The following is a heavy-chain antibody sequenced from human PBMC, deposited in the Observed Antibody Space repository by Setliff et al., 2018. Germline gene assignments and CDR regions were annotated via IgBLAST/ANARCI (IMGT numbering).Heavy chain of an antibody. CDR2: MNIDNGKT. J-gene: IGHJ5*02. V-gene: IGHV1-3*03. CDR3: ARDHDEEPVADEGEGRFAP. Sequence: ASVKVSCKASGYSFTLYAMHWMRQAPGQRLEWMGWMNIDNGKTEYSQEFQDRVTFTRDTFAETAYMELRSLTSDDMAVYYCARDHDEEPVADEGEGRFAPWGQGTLVTVSS. CDR1: GYSFTLYA. D-gene: IGHD6-19*01.